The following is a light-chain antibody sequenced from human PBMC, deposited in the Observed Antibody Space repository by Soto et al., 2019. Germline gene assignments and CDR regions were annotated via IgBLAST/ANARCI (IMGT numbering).Light chain of an antibody. CDR2: ENN. Sequence: QSVLTQPPSVSAAPGQKVTISCSGSSSNIGNNYVSWYQQLPGTAPKLLIYENNKRPSGIPDRFSGSKSGTSATLGITGLQTGDEADYYCGTWDSSLSARWVFGGGTKRTVL. CDR3: GTWDSSLSARWV. CDR1: SSNIGNNY. J-gene: IGLJ3*02. V-gene: IGLV1-51*02.